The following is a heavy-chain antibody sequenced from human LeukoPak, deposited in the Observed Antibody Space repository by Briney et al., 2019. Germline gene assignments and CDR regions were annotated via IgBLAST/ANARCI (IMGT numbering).Heavy chain of an antibody. V-gene: IGHV3-7*01. CDR2: IKQEGSAR. CDR1: GFSFSSYW. D-gene: IGHD6-13*01. CDR3: ERDPGIAAAGTVGYFDS. Sequence: PGGSLRLSCVASGFSFSSYWMSWVRQTPGKGLEWVANIKQEGSARYYVDSVTGRFTISRDNAMNSLYLQMNSLRVEDTAVYYCERDPGIAAAGTVGYFDSWGQGILVTVSS. J-gene: IGHJ4*02.